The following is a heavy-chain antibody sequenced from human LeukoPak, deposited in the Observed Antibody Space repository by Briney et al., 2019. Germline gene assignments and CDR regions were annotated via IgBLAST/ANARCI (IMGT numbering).Heavy chain of an antibody. D-gene: IGHD2-21*01. CDR3: ASEVWSGHH. CDR1: GVSINTYY. Sequence: SETLTLTCTVSGVSINTYYWAWIRQPPGKGLEWIGHISFSGSTSYNPSLKSRLTMSVDPSKNQFSLKLTSVTAADTAVYYCASEVWSGHHWGRGTLVTVSS. J-gene: IGHJ5*02. V-gene: IGHV4-59*01. CDR2: ISFSGST.